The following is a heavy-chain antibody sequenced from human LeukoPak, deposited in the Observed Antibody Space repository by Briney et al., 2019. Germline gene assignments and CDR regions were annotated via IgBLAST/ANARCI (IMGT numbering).Heavy chain of an antibody. J-gene: IGHJ5*02. CDR3: ARGGGSRYHWSDP. Sequence: SETLSLTCTVSGYSISSGYYWGWIRQPPGKGLEWIGSIYHSGSTYYNPSLKSRVTISVDTSKNQFSLKLSSVTAADTAVYYCARGGGSRYHWSDPWGQGTLVTVSS. V-gene: IGHV4-38-2*02. CDR2: IYHSGST. CDR1: GYSISSGYY. D-gene: IGHD2-15*01.